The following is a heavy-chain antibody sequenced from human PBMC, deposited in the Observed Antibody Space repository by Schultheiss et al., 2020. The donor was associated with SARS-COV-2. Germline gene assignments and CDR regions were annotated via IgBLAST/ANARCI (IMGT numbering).Heavy chain of an antibody. CDR1: GFSFSDHY. D-gene: IGHD1-26*01. J-gene: IGHJ6*02. V-gene: IGHV3-11*01. CDR3: AKDIGWETWGYYYYGMDV. CDR2: ISGSGGTI. Sequence: GESLKISCAASGFSFSDHYMTWIRQAPGKGLEWLSFISGSGGTIYYADSVRGRFTISRDNVKKSLYLQMNSLRAEDTALYYCAKDIGWETWGYYYYGMDVWGQGTTVTVSS.